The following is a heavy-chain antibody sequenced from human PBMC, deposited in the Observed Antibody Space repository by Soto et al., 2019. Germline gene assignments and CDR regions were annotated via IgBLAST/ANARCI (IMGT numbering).Heavy chain of an antibody. CDR3: VRQGLGALLGVVDV. CDR2: VHDSWGS. Sequence: TLSLTCTVSGGSISSYYWSWIRQPPGKGLEWIGYVHDSWGSHYNPSLKSRVAISLDTSKSQFSLKLTSVTATDTAVYYCVRQGLGALLGVVDVWGQGTTVTVSS. CDR1: GGSISSYY. V-gene: IGHV4-59*08. J-gene: IGHJ6*02. D-gene: IGHD2-15*01.